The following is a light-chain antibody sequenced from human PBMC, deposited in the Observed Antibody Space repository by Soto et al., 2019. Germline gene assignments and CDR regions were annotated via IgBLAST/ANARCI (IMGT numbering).Light chain of an antibody. CDR2: EDT. Sequence: QSVLTQPASVSWSPGQSITISCTGTSSDVGSYDLVSGYQQPPGKAPKLMIYEDTKRPSGISTRFSGSKSGNAASLTISGLQAEDEDDYYCCSYAGSGTFVVGTGTKVTVL. V-gene: IGLV2-23*01. CDR3: CSYAGSGTFV. CDR1: SSDVGSYDL. J-gene: IGLJ1*01.